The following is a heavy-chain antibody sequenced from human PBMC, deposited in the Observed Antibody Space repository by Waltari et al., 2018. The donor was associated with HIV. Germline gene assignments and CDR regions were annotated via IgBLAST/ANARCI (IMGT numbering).Heavy chain of an antibody. CDR3: ARVGYGSPNAFDI. D-gene: IGHD2-2*03. J-gene: IGHJ3*02. Sequence: QVQLVQSGAEVKKPGSSVKVSCKASGGTFSSYAYSSVRQATGQGLEWMGGIIPIFGTANYAQKFQGRVTITADESTSTAYMELSSLRSEDTAVYYCARVGYGSPNAFDIWGQGTMVTVSS. V-gene: IGHV1-69*01. CDR1: GGTFSSYA. CDR2: IIPIFGTA.